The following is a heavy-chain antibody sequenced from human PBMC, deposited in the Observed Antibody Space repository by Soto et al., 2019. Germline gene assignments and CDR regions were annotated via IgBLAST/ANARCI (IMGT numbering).Heavy chain of an antibody. Sequence: TKSSNDLWSARQYTEQGLEWMGGIITIFGTANYAQKFQGRVTITADKSTSTAYMELRSLRSDDTAVYYCARERVLRLLGIGAFEILVKGTMVTGSS. V-gene: IGHV1-69*06. CDR3: ARERVLRLLGIGAFEI. CDR2: IITIFGTA. D-gene: IGHD3-3*01. CDR1: TKSSND. J-gene: IGHJ3*02.